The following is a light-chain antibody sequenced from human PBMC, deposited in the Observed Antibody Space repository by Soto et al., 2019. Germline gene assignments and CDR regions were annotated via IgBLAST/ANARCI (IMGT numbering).Light chain of an antibody. CDR3: QKYSSVIT. Sequence: DIQMTQSPSSRSASVGDRVTITGRASQGISNFLAWYQQKPGKVPKLLISAASTLQSGVPSRFSGSGSGTDFTLTITSLQPEDVATYYCQKYSSVITFGQGTRLEIK. CDR1: QGISNF. V-gene: IGKV1-27*01. CDR2: AAS. J-gene: IGKJ5*01.